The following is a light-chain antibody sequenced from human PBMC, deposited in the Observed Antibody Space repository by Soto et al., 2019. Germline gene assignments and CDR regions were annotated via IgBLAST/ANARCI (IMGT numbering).Light chain of an antibody. CDR2: KAS. CDR1: QSISSW. J-gene: IGKJ2*01. Sequence: DIQMTQSPSTLSASVGGRVTITCRASQSISSWLAWYQQKAGKPPKLLIYKASSLESGVRARFSGSGSGTEIILTISSLQPDDFATYYGQQYNSYPPYSFGQGTKLEIK. CDR3: QQYNSYPPYS. V-gene: IGKV1-5*03.